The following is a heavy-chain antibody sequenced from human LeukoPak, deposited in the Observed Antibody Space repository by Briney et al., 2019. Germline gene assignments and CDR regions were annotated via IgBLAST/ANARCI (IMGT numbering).Heavy chain of an antibody. CDR1: GFTFADDW. CDR2: IRTSTDGGSA. D-gene: IGHD3-3*01. V-gene: IGHV3-15*01. Sequence: PGGSLRLSCAVSGFTFADDWMSWVRQAPGKGLEWVGRIRTSTDGGSADYAAPVKGRFTISRDDSKNTLYLHMTSLKTEDTAVYYCTSTYYDFWSIYWGQGTLVTVSS. CDR3: TSTYYDFWSIY. J-gene: IGHJ4*02.